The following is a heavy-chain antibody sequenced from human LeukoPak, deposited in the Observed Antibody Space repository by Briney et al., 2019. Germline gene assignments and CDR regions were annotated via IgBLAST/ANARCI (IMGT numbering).Heavy chain of an antibody. CDR2: IPDDGSET. V-gene: IGHV3-7*01. J-gene: IGHJ1*01. D-gene: IGHD2-15*01. CDR3: ARGWAAIPD. Sequence: GRSLRLSCAASGFNFSIHWMTWVRQAPGKGLEWVANIPDDGSETNYVDSVKGRFIISRDNAKNLLSLQMSSLREEDTALYYCARGWAAIPDWGQGTLVTVSS. CDR1: GFNFSIHW.